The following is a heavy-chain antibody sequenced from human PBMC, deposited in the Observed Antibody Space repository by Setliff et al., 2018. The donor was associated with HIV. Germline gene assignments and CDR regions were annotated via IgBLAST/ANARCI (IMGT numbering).Heavy chain of an antibody. Sequence: SETLSLTCTVSGGSISSSSYYWGWIRQPPGKGLEWIGSIYYSGSTYSNPSLKSRVTISADTSKNQISLKLSSVTAADTAVYYCARGIGPLPNWENFYYSMDVWGKGTTVTVSS. J-gene: IGHJ6*03. CDR3: ARGIGPLPNWENFYYSMDV. CDR1: GGSISSSSYY. V-gene: IGHV4-39*01. CDR2: IYYSGST. D-gene: IGHD1-26*01.